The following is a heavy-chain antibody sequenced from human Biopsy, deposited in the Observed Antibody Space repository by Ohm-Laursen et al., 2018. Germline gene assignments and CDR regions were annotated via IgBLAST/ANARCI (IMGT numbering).Heavy chain of an antibody. CDR3: ARDRIGGRGDPPDH. CDR2: INPSGGST. CDR1: GYGFTSYY. D-gene: IGHD3-10*01. V-gene: IGHV1-46*01. J-gene: IGHJ4*02. Sequence: ASVKVSCKASGYGFTSYYMHWVRQAPGQGLEWMGKINPSGGSTSYAQKFQGRVTMTRDTSTTTVYMELSSLRSEDTAVYYCARDRIGGRGDPPDHWGQGTLVTVSS.